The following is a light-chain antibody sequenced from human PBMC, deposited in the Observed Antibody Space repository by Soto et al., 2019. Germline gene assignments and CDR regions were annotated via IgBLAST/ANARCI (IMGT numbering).Light chain of an antibody. CDR1: QSISSSY. Sequence: EVILTQSPGTLSLSPGERATLSCRASQSISSSYLAWYQHKPGQAPRLLLYGASYRATGIPDRFSGSGSGTDFTLTISRLEPEDFAVYFCQQYGRSPPYTFGQGTKLEIK. CDR3: QQYGRSPPYT. CDR2: GAS. V-gene: IGKV3-20*01. J-gene: IGKJ2*01.